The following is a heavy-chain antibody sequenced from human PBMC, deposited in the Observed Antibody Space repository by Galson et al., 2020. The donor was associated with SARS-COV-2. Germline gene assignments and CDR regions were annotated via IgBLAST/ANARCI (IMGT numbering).Heavy chain of an antibody. D-gene: IGHD3-10*01. Sequence: ASETLSLTCTVSDGSISPYYWSWIRQPAGKGLEWIGRILTSGSSNYNPSLKSRVTMSVDTSKNRVSLKLTSVTAADTAVYYCARERDFGESRTFDYWGQGTLVTVSS. J-gene: IGHJ4*02. V-gene: IGHV4-4*07. CDR2: ILTSGSS. CDR1: DGSISPYY. CDR3: ARERDFGESRTFDY.